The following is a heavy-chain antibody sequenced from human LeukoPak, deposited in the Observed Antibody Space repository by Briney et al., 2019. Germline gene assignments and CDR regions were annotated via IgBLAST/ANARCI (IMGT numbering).Heavy chain of an antibody. CDR3: ARSIAVAGFDY. Sequence: GGSLRLSCAASGFTFSSFAMSWVRQAPGKGLEWVAVIWYDGSNKYYADSVKGRFTISRDNSKNTLYLQMNSLRAEDTAVYYCARSIAVAGFDYWGQGTLVTVSS. V-gene: IGHV3-33*08. CDR2: IWYDGSNK. J-gene: IGHJ4*02. CDR1: GFTFSSFA. D-gene: IGHD6-19*01.